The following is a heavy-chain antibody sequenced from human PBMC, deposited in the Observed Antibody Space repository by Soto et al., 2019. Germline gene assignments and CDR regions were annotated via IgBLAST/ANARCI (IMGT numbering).Heavy chain of an antibody. D-gene: IGHD1-1*01. V-gene: IGHV3-74*01. CDR2: INNDGSGT. Sequence: EVQLVESGGGLVQPGGSLRLSCAASGFTFSSYWMYWVRQAPGKGLVYVSRINNDGSGTTYADSVKGRVTISRDNAKNTQYLQMNSLRPEATALYYCARGGDNHALDGWGQGTMVTVSS. CDR3: ARGGDNHALDG. CDR1: GFTFSSYW. J-gene: IGHJ3*01.